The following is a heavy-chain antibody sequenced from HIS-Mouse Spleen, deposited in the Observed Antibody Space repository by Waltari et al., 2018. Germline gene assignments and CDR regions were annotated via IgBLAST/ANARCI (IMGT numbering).Heavy chain of an antibody. V-gene: IGHV3-13*01. CDR3: ARFSGSYYPYFDY. Sequence: EVQLVESVGGLVQPGGSLRLSCAASGFTFSSYDMHWVRQATGKGLEWVSAIGTAGDTYYPGSVKGRFTISRENAKNSLYLQMNSLRAGDTAVYYCARFSGSYYPYFDYWGQGTLVTVSS. CDR1: GFTFSSYD. D-gene: IGHD1-26*01. J-gene: IGHJ4*02. CDR2: IGTAGDT.